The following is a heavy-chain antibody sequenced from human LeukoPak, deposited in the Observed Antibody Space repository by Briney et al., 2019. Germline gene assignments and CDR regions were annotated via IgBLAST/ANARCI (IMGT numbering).Heavy chain of an antibody. Sequence: GGSLRLSCAASGFTFSDYEMNWVRQAPGKGLEWLSYTSTGGRTVKYADSVKGRFTISRDNARSSLFLQMSNLRVEDTAVYFCARGATVTYYFDHWGQGILVAVSS. CDR2: TSTGGRTV. V-gene: IGHV3-48*03. CDR3: ARGATVTYYFDH. CDR1: GFTFSDYE. D-gene: IGHD4-17*01. J-gene: IGHJ4*02.